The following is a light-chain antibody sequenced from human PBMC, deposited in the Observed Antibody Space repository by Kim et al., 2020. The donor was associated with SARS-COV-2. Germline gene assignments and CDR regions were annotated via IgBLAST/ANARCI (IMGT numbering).Light chain of an antibody. CDR1: ETVTANQ. Sequence: SPGEIATLSCRASETVTANQLAWYRQKPGQPPRLLISNASNRASGIPDRFSGSGSGTDFTLTISRLEPEDFAVYYCQQYGSSSITFGQGTRLEIK. CDR3: QQYGSSSIT. J-gene: IGKJ5*01. V-gene: IGKV3-20*01. CDR2: NAS.